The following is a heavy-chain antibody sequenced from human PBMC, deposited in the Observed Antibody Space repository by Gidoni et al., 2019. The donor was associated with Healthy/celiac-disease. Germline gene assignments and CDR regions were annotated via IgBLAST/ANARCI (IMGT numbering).Heavy chain of an antibody. CDR1: GFTFSSYA. V-gene: IGHV3-23*01. Sequence: EVQLLESGGGMVQTGGSVRPSCAASGFTFSSYAMSLVPQAPGMGLDWVSSISGSGGSTYCADSVKGRFTISRDKSKNALYLQMNSLRAEDTAVYYCAKRGPYDYWGQGTLVTVSS. CDR3: AKRGPYDY. CDR2: ISGSGGST. J-gene: IGHJ4*02.